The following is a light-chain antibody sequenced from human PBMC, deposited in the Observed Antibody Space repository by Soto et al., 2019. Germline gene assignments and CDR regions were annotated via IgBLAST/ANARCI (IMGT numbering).Light chain of an antibody. CDR2: EGS. J-gene: IGLJ2*01. CDR1: SSDVGSYNL. CDR3: CSYAGSSLVV. Sequence: QSALTQPASVSGSPGQSITISCTGTSSDVGSYNLVSWYQQHPGKAPKLMIYEGSKRHSGVSNRFSGSKSGNTASLTISGLQAEDEADYYCCSYAGSSLVVFGGGTKVTVL. V-gene: IGLV2-23*01.